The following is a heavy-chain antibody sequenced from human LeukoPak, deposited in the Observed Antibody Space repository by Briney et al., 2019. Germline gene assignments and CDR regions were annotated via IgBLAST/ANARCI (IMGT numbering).Heavy chain of an antibody. CDR1: GDNFTNYY. J-gene: IGHJ5*02. CDR2: INPSGGSG. D-gene: IGHD3-10*01. V-gene: IGHV1-46*01. Sequence: GASVKVSCKASGDNFTNYYIHWVRQAPGQGLEWMGIINPSGGSGSHTQKFQGRVTMTRDMSTNTVYMELSSLRFEDTAVYYCARGRITMVRGEGWFDPWGQGTLVTVSS. CDR3: ARGRITMVRGEGWFDP.